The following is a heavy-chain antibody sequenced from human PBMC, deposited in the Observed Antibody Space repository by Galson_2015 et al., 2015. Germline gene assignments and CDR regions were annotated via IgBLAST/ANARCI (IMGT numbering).Heavy chain of an antibody. CDR1: GGSISSYY. Sequence: ETLSLTCTVSGGSISSYYWSWIRQPPGKGLEWIGYIYYSGSTNYNPSLKSRVTISVDTSKNQFSLKLSSVTAADTAVYYCARGTMVRGLYYFDYWGQGTLVTVSS. CDR3: ARGTMVRGLYYFDY. D-gene: IGHD3-10*01. V-gene: IGHV4-59*01. CDR2: IYYSGST. J-gene: IGHJ4*02.